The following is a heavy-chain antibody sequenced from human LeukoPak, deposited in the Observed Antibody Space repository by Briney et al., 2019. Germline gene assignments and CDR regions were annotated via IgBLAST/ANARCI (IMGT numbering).Heavy chain of an antibody. J-gene: IGHJ5*02. CDR2: IKSDGYET. V-gene: IGHV3-74*01. CDR1: GFTFSSYW. CDR3: AGSPNDGEDL. D-gene: IGHD4-17*01. Sequence: GGSLRLSCAASGFTFSSYWMHWVRQAPGKGLMWVSRIKSDGYETNYADSVKGRFTISRDNAKNTLYLQMNSLTVEDTAVFYCAGSPNDGEDLWGQGTLVTVSS.